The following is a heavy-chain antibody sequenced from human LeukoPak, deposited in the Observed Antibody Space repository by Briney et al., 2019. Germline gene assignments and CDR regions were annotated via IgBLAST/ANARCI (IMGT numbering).Heavy chain of an antibody. Sequence: PGGSLRLSCAASGFTFSSCAMHWVRQAPGKGLEWVAVISYDGSNKYYADSAKGRFTISRDNSKNTLYLQMNSLRAEDTAVYYCARDLDSSGWCFDYWGQGTLVTVSS. V-gene: IGHV3-30*04. CDR2: ISYDGSNK. D-gene: IGHD6-19*01. CDR3: ARDLDSSGWCFDY. J-gene: IGHJ4*02. CDR1: GFTFSSCA.